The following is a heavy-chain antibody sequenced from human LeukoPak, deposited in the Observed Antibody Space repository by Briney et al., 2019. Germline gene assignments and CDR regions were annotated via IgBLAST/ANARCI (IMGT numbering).Heavy chain of an antibody. CDR3: ARAVAGDFDY. Sequence: PGGSLRLSCAASGFTVSSNYMSWVRQAPGKGLEWVSVIYSGGSTYHADSVKGRFTISRDNSKNTLYLQMNSLRAEDTAVYYCARAVAGDFDYWGQGTLATVSS. CDR2: IYSGGST. J-gene: IGHJ4*02. D-gene: IGHD6-19*01. V-gene: IGHV3-66*01. CDR1: GFTVSSNY.